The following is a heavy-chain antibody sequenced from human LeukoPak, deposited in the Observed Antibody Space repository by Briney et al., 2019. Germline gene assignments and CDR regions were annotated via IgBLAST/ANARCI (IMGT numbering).Heavy chain of an antibody. D-gene: IGHD3-22*01. CDR1: GYTFTSYD. Sequence: ASVKVSCKASGYTFTSYDINWVRQATGQGLEWMGWMNPNSGNTGYAQKFQGRVTMTRNTSISTAYMELSSLRSEDTAVYYCARRKSGIVVVPGLNWFDPWGQGTLVTVSS. V-gene: IGHV1-8*01. J-gene: IGHJ5*02. CDR3: ARRKSGIVVVPGLNWFDP. CDR2: MNPNSGNT.